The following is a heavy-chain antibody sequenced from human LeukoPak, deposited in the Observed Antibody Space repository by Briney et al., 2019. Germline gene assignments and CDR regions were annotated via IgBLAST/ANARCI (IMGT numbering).Heavy chain of an antibody. J-gene: IGHJ4*02. Sequence: ASVKVSCKASGFTFSGYYFHWLRQTPGQGFEWMGWINPDKGDTNFTQKFSGRVTLTRDTSMTTVYTELKSLTFDDSAVYFCARDLAPYGGYSIPAYWGQGTLITVSS. D-gene: IGHD4-23*01. CDR1: GFTFSGYY. CDR2: INPDKGDT. V-gene: IGHV1-2*02. CDR3: ARDLAPYGGYSIPAY.